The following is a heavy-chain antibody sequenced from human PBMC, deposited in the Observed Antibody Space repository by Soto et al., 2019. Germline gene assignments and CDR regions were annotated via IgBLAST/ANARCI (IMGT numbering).Heavy chain of an antibody. CDR1: GFTFSSYA. J-gene: IGHJ5*02. V-gene: IGHV3-23*01. Sequence: PGGSLRLSCAASGFTFSSYAMSWVRQAPGKGLEWVSAISGSGGSTYYADSVKGRFTISRDNSKNTLYLQMNSLRAEDTAVYYCAKDNGYSSGWYGTPYKWFDPWGQGTLVTVSS. CDR2: ISGSGGST. CDR3: AKDNGYSSGWYGTPYKWFDP. D-gene: IGHD6-19*01.